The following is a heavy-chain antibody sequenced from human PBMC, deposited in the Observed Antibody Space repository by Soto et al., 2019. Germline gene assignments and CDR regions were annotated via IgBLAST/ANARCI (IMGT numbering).Heavy chain of an antibody. J-gene: IGHJ4*02. Sequence: PGGSLRLSCAASGFTFSSYSMNWVRQAPGKGLEWVSYISSSSSTIYYADSVKGRFTISRDNTKNSLYLQMNSLRAEDTAVYYCARDQDDLGWDYFDYWGQGTLVTVSS. CDR3: ARDQDDLGWDYFDY. CDR2: ISSSSSTI. D-gene: IGHD3-3*01. V-gene: IGHV3-48*01. CDR1: GFTFSSYS.